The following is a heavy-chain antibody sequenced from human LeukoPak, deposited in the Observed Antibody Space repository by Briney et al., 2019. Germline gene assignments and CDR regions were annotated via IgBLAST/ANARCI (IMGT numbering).Heavy chain of an antibody. Sequence: GGSLRLSCAASGFTFSSYWMTWVRQAPGKGLEWVANINEDERIRSYVGFLEGRFTIPRDNAKNSLYLQINSLRAEDTALYYCARQPSGGYSDAFDIWGQGTMVTVSS. CDR3: ARQPSGGYSDAFDI. V-gene: IGHV3-7*01. J-gene: IGHJ3*02. CDR1: GFTFSSYW. D-gene: IGHD5-12*01. CDR2: INEDERIR.